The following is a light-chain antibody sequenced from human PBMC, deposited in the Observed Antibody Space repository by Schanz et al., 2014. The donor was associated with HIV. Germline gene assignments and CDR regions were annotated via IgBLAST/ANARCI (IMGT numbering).Light chain of an antibody. V-gene: IGKV3-11*01. CDR2: GAS. Sequence: EIVVTQSPATLSVSPGERATLSCRASQSVGSNLAWYQQKPGQTPRLLIYGASTRATGIPARFSGSGSGTEFTLTISSLEPEDFAIYYCQQRSNWPSITFGQGTRLDIK. CDR1: QSVGSN. CDR3: QQRSNWPSIT. J-gene: IGKJ5*01.